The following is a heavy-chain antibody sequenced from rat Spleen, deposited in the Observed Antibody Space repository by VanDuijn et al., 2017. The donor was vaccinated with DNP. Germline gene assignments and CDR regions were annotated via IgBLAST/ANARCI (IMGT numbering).Heavy chain of an antibody. CDR1: GYSITSNY. V-gene: IGHV3-1*01. CDR2: ISYSGST. CDR3: ARWPGYNPPYAMDA. Sequence: EVQLQGSGPGLVKPSQSLSLTCSVTGYSITSNYWGWIRKFPGNKMEWVGHISYSGSTSYNPSLKSRISITRDTSKNQFFLHLNSVTTEDTATYYCARWPGYNPPYAMDAWGQGTSVTVSS. D-gene: IGHD1-4*01. J-gene: IGHJ4*01.